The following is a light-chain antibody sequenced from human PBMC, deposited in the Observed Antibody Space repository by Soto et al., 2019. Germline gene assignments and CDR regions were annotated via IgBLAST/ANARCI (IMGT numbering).Light chain of an antibody. Sequence: EIVLTQSPATLSLSPGERATLSCRASQSVGSSLAWYQQKLGQAPRLLIYAASDRATGIPGRFSGSGSGTDFTLIISSLEPEDIAFYYCQQGNTWPWTFGQGTKVDIK. J-gene: IGKJ1*01. CDR3: QQGNTWPWT. V-gene: IGKV3-11*01. CDR1: QSVGSS. CDR2: AAS.